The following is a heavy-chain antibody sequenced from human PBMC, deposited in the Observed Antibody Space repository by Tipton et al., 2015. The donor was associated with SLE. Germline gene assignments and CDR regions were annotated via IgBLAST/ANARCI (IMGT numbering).Heavy chain of an antibody. Sequence: TLSLTCTVSGGSISRYYWSWIRQPPGKGLEWIGYIFHNGNTNYNPSLQSRVTISLDTSKNQFSLKLSSVTAADTAVYFCARDPPSSYYYGMDVWGRGATVTVSS. D-gene: IGHD3-10*01. CDR3: ARDPPSSYYYGMDV. CDR1: GGSISRYY. J-gene: IGHJ6*02. V-gene: IGHV4-59*12. CDR2: IFHNGNT.